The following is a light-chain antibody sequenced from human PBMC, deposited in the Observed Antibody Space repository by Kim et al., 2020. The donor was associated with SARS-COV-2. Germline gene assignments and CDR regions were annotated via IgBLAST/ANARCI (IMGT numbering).Light chain of an antibody. CDR3: HQYKKWPPWT. Sequence: SPGETATLSCRASQNIGKNLAWYQQRPGQAPRLLIYHASSRATGIPVRFSGSGSGSEFTLTISSLQSEDFAVYYCHQYKKWPPWTFGQGTKVDIK. J-gene: IGKJ1*01. CDR1: QNIGKN. V-gene: IGKV3-15*01. CDR2: HAS.